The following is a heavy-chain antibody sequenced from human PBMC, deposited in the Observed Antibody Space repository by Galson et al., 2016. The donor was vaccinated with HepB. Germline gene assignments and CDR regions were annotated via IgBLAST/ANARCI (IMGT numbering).Heavy chain of an antibody. CDR1: GFTFSNYA. Sequence: SLRLSCAASGFTFSNYAMNWVRQAPGKGLEWVSAITGTGSNTYHADSVKGRFTISRDNSKNTLFLQMSSLRADDTAVFFCAKARAEYCSGVRCYPFDSWGQGTLVTVS. V-gene: IGHV3-23*01. CDR3: AKARAEYCSGVRCYPFDS. CDR2: ITGTGSNT. J-gene: IGHJ4*02. D-gene: IGHD2-15*01.